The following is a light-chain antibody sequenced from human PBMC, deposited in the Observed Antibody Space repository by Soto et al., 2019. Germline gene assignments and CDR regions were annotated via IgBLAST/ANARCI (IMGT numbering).Light chain of an antibody. CDR1: SSDVGGYNF. CDR2: EVS. Sequence: QSALTQPASVSGSPGQSITISCTGTSSDVGGYNFVSWYQQHPGNAPKLMIYEVSNRPSGVSDRFSGSKSGNAASLTISGLQAEVEADYYCSSYTSSNTLVFGTGTKVTVL. CDR3: SSYTSSNTLV. J-gene: IGLJ1*01. V-gene: IGLV2-14*01.